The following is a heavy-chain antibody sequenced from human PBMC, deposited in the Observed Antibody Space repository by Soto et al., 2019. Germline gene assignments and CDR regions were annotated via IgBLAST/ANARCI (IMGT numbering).Heavy chain of an antibody. CDR2: ISGSGGST. V-gene: IGHV3-23*01. D-gene: IGHD2-15*01. CDR3: AKRYCGGGSCYYLDY. J-gene: IGHJ4*02. Sequence: GGSLRLSCAASGFTFSSYAMTWVRQAPGKGLEWVSRISGSGGSTYYADSVKGRFTISRDNSENTLYLQMNSLRAEDTAVYYCAKRYCGGGSCYYLDYWGQGTLVTVSS. CDR1: GFTFSSYA.